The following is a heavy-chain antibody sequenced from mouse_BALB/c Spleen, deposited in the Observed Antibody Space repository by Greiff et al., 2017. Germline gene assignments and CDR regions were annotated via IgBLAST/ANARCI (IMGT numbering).Heavy chain of an antibody. Sequence: EVMLVESGGGLVQPGGSRKLSCAASGFTFSSFGMHWVRQAPEKGLEWVAYISSGSSTIYYADTVKGRFTISRDNPKNTLFLQMTSLRSEDTAMYYCASPVITTDAMDYWGQGTSVTVSS. CDR1: GFTFSSFG. J-gene: IGHJ4*01. V-gene: IGHV5-17*02. D-gene: IGHD2-4*01. CDR3: ASPVITTDAMDY. CDR2: ISSGSSTI.